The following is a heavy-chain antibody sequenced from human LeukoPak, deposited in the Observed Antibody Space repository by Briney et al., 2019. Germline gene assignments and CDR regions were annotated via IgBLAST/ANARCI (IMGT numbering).Heavy chain of an antibody. V-gene: IGHV4-34*01. D-gene: IGHD6-25*01. CDR3: ARVIGGFHYYYMDV. Sequence: PSETLSLTCAVYGGSFSGYYWSWIRQPPGKGLEWIGEINHSGSTNYNPSLKSRVTISVDTSKNQFSLKLSSVTAADTAVYYCARVIGGFHYYYMDVWGKGTTVTVSS. CDR1: GGSFSGYY. J-gene: IGHJ6*03. CDR2: INHSGST.